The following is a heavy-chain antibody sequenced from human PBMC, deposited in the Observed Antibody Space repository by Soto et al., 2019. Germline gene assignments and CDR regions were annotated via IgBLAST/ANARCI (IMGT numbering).Heavy chain of an antibody. CDR2: ISSSSSYI. J-gene: IGHJ6*02. Sequence: GGSLRLSCAASGFTFSSYSMNWVRQAPGKGLEWVSSISSSSSYIYYADSVKGRFTISRDNAKNSLYLQMNSLRAEDTAVYYCARDDVDYYYYGMDVWGQGTTVTVSS. CDR1: GFTFSSYS. CDR3: ARDDVDYYYYGMDV. D-gene: IGHD5-12*01. V-gene: IGHV3-21*01.